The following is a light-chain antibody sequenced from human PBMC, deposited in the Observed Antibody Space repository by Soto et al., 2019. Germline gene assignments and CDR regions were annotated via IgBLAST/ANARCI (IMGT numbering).Light chain of an antibody. CDR1: QSVGSY. CDR2: DPS. Sequence: EIVLTQSPATLSLSPGERATLSCRTSQSVGSYLVWYQQKPGQPPRLLIYDPSNRATGIPARFSGSGSGTAFTLTISSLETADFAVYYCQQRSLWPLTFGGGTRVEIK. V-gene: IGKV3-11*01. J-gene: IGKJ4*01. CDR3: QQRSLWPLT.